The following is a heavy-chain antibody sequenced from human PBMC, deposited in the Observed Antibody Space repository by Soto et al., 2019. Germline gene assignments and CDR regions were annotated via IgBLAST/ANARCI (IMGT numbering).Heavy chain of an antibody. CDR1: GFTFSSYS. V-gene: IGHV3-23*01. Sequence: EVKLLESGGGLVQPGGSLRLSCAASGFTFSSYSMSWVRQAPGKVLAWVSHITASEGTTYYADSVKGRFTISRDSSRDTRYLQMSSLRAEDTVLYYCARLIQVNWNYDAFHIWGQGTMVTVSS. CDR3: ARLIQVNWNYDAFHI. D-gene: IGHD1-7*01. J-gene: IGHJ3*02. CDR2: ITASEGTT.